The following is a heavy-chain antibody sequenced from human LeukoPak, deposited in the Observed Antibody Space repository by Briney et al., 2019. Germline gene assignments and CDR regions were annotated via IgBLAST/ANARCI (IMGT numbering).Heavy chain of an antibody. D-gene: IGHD2-15*01. V-gene: IGHV4-34*01. CDR3: ARGGECGSCDGFDM. CDR1: GGSFTGYY. Sequence: SETLSLTCAVNGGSFTGYYWIWIRQPPGKGLEWIGEINHSGSTNYNPSLKSRVTISVDTSKNQFSLKLSSVTAADTAVYYCARGGECGSCDGFDMWGQGIMVTVSS. J-gene: IGHJ3*02. CDR2: INHSGST.